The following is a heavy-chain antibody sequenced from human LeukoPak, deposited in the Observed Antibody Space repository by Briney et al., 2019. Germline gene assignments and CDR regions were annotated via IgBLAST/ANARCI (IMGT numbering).Heavy chain of an antibody. D-gene: IGHD3-22*01. V-gene: IGHV3-30-3*01. CDR2: ISYDGSNK. J-gene: IGHJ3*02. Sequence: GGSLRLSCAASGFTFSSYAMHWVRQAPGKGLEWVAVISYDGSNKYYADSVKGRFTISRDNSKNTLCLQMNSLGAEDTAVYYCARDRGRGMIVVAADAFDIWGQGTMVTVSS. CDR3: ARDRGRGMIVVAADAFDI. CDR1: GFTFSSYA.